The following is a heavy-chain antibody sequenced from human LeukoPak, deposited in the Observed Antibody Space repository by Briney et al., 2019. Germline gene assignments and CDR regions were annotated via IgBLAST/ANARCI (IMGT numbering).Heavy chain of an antibody. CDR1: GYTFTSYG. CDR3: ARDNSDSSGYYYLYYYYYMDV. D-gene: IGHD3-22*01. CDR2: ISAYNGNT. Sequence: ASVKVSCKASGYTFTSYGISWVRQAPGQGLEWMGWISAYNGNTNYAQRLQGRVTMTTDTSTSTAYMELRSLRSDDTAVYYCARDNSDSSGYYYLYYYYYMDVWGKGTTVTVSS. V-gene: IGHV1-18*01. J-gene: IGHJ6*03.